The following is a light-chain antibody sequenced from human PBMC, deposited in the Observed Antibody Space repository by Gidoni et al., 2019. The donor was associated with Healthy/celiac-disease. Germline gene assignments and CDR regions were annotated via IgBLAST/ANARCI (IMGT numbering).Light chain of an antibody. Sequence: ALTQPASVSGSPGRPITIHLTGTSSDVGGYNYVSWYPQHPGKAPKLMIYEVRNRPSGASNRFSGSKSGNTASLPISALQAEDEAYYYCSSYTRSSTLVVFGGGTKLTVL. CDR1: SSDVGGYNY. J-gene: IGLJ2*01. CDR3: SSYTRSSTLVV. CDR2: EVR. V-gene: IGLV2-14*01.